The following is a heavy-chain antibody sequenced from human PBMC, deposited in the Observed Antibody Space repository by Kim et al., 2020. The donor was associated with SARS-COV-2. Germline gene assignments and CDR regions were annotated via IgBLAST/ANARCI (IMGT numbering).Heavy chain of an antibody. D-gene: IGHD1-1*01. CDR3: ARYLDWNDVNYFDY. Sequence: NPSLKSRVTISVDTSKNQFSLKLSSVTAADTAVYYCARYLDWNDVNYFDYWGQGTLVTVSS. J-gene: IGHJ4*02. V-gene: IGHV4-39*01.